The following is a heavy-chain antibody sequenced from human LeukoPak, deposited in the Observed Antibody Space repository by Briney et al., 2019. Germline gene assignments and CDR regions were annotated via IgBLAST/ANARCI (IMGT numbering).Heavy chain of an antibody. Sequence: GGSLRLSCAASGFTFSSYSMNWVRQAPGKGLEWVSSISSSSSYIYYADSVKGRFTISRDNAKNSLYLQMNSLRAEDTAVYYCAKSWVSYGVLDYWGQGTLVTVSS. J-gene: IGHJ4*02. CDR3: AKSWVSYGVLDY. D-gene: IGHD4-17*01. V-gene: IGHV3-21*04. CDR1: GFTFSSYS. CDR2: ISSSSSYI.